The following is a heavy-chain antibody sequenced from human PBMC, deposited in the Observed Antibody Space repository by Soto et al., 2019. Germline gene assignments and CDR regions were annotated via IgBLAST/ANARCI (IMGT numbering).Heavy chain of an antibody. V-gene: IGHV3-30*03. CDR2: ISDDGSGR. Sequence: QVQLVESGGGVVQPGRSLRLSCAASGFTFSNYGMQWVRQAPGEGMGWVAGISDDGSGRYYADSVKGRFTISRDNSRDTLYLQMNNLKTEDTAVYYCARGGGYTYGYSW. J-gene: IGHJ5*01. CDR3: ARGGGYTYGYS. CDR1: GFTFSNYG. D-gene: IGHD5-18*01.